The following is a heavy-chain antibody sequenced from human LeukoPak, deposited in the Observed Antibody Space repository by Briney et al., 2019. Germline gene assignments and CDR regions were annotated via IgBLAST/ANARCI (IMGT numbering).Heavy chain of an antibody. J-gene: IGHJ4*02. Sequence: GGSLRLSCAASGFTFSSYAMSWVRQAPGKGLECVSAISGSGGSTYYADPVKGRFTISRDNSKNTLYLQLNSLSAEDTAVYYCAKHNSVTHEPIDYWGQGTLVTVSS. V-gene: IGHV3-23*01. D-gene: IGHD4-17*01. CDR2: ISGSGGST. CDR1: GFTFSSYA. CDR3: AKHNSVTHEPIDY.